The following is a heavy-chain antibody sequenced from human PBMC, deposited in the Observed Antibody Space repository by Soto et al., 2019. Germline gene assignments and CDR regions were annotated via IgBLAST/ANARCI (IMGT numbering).Heavy chain of an antibody. CDR2: INRDGSNT. V-gene: IGHV3-74*01. CDR3: ARDNYDFWSGVFYYYIDV. Sequence: EVQLVESGGGLVQPGGSLRLSCAASGFTFSSHWMHWVRQAPGKGLVWVSRINRDGSNTSYADSVKGRSTISRDNAKNTLYLEMHSLRAEDKAVYYCARDNYDFWSGVFYYYIDVWGKGTTVTVSS. J-gene: IGHJ6*03. D-gene: IGHD3-3*01. CDR1: GFTFSSHW.